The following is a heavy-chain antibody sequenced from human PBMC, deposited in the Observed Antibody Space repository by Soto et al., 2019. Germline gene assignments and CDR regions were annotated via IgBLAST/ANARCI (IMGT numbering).Heavy chain of an antibody. V-gene: IGHV3-7*03. CDR3: ARGASLSGSYLDY. CDR2: INQNGSAT. CDR1: GFTFSSYC. D-gene: IGHD3-3*01. Sequence: PGGSLRLSCAASGFTFSSYCMSWVRQAPGKGLEWVANINQNGSATYSVDSAKGRFTISRDNSKNSLYLQMNSLRADDTAVYYCARGASLSGSYLDYWGQGALVTVSS. J-gene: IGHJ4*02.